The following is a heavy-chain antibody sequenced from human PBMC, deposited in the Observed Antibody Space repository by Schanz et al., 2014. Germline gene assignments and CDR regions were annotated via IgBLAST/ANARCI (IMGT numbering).Heavy chain of an antibody. CDR3: ARGIGGYGANIYFDY. Sequence: QVHLVQSGAEVKRPGASVKVSCKASEYSFTSYSMHWVRQAPGQRLEWMGWINTGSGDTKYSQNFQGRVTITRDTSASTAYMELSSLRSEDTAVYSCARGIGGYGANIYFDYWGQGTLVTVSS. CDR1: EYSFTSYS. CDR2: INTGSGDT. J-gene: IGHJ4*02. D-gene: IGHD5-12*01. V-gene: IGHV1-3*04.